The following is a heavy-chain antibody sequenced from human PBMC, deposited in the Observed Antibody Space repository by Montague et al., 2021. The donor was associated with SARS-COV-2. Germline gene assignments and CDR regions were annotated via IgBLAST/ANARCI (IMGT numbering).Heavy chain of an antibody. V-gene: IGHV4-34*01. Sequence: TLSLTCAVYGGSFSGYYWSWIRQPPGKGLEWIGEINHSGSTNYNPSLKSRVTISVDTSKNQFSLKLSSVTAADTAVYYCARGYQLRFLEWSSRQSTFDYWGQGTLVTVSS. J-gene: IGHJ4*02. CDR1: GGSFSGYY. CDR3: ARGYQLRFLEWSSRQSTFDY. D-gene: IGHD3-3*01. CDR2: INHSGST.